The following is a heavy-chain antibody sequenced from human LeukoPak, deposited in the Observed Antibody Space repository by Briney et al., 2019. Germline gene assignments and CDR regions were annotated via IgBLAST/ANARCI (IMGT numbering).Heavy chain of an antibody. CDR3: ARNPYSSSSRYYFDY. CDR1: GFTFSSYS. V-gene: IGHV3-21*01. Sequence: GGSLKLSCAASGFTFSSYSMNWVRQAPGKGLEWVSSISSSSSYIYYADSVKGRFTISGDNAKNSLYLQMNSLRAEDTAVYYCARNPYSSSSRYYFDYWGQGTLVTVSS. CDR2: ISSSSSYI. J-gene: IGHJ4*02. D-gene: IGHD6-6*01.